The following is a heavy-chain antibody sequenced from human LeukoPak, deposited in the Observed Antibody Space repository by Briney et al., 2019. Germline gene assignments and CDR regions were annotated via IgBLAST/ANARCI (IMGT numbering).Heavy chain of an antibody. V-gene: IGHV3-21*01. CDR3: AREVAAAGTDY. CDR2: ISSSSSYI. D-gene: IGHD6-13*01. Sequence: PGGSLRLSCAASGLTFDDYGMNWVRQAPGKGLEWVSSISSSSSYIYYADSVKGRFTISRDNAKNSLYLQMNSLRAEDTAVYYCAREVAAAGTDYWGQGTLVTVSS. CDR1: GLTFDDYG. J-gene: IGHJ4*02.